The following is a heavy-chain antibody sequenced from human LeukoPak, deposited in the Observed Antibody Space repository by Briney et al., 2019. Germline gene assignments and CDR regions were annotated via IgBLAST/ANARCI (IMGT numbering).Heavy chain of an antibody. CDR1: GGSISSTTYY. CDR2: IYYSGST. D-gene: IGHD3-22*01. CDR3: ARQERSSRGTGNYYMDV. Sequence: SETLPLTCTVSGGSISSTTYYWGWIRQSPGKGLEWIGCIYYSGSTYYNPSLKSRVTISVDTSKNQFSLKLSSVTAADTAVYYCARQERSSRGTGNYYMDVWGNGATLTVSS. J-gene: IGHJ6*03. V-gene: IGHV4-39*01.